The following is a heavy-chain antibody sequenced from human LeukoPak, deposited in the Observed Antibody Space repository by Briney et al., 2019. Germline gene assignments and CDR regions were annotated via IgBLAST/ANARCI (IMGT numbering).Heavy chain of an antibody. J-gene: IGHJ4*02. Sequence: SETLSLTCTVSGGYISTYYWSWIRQPPGKGLEWIGNIYKSGNTNYKPSLQSRVTISVDKSKNQFSLKLTSVTAADTAIYYCARGKQQLVPPFEYWGQGALVTVSS. V-gene: IGHV4-59*12. CDR3: ARGKQQLVPPFEY. D-gene: IGHD6-13*01. CDR1: GGYISTYY. CDR2: IYKSGNT.